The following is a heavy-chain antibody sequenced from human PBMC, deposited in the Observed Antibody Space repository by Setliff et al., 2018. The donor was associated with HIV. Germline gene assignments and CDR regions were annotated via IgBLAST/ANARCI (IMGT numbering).Heavy chain of an antibody. V-gene: IGHV3-7*01. CDR2: IKQDGSEK. Sequence: PGGSLRLSCAASGFTFSSYWMSWVRQAPGKGLEWVANIKQDGSEKYYVDSVKGRLTISRDNAKNSLYLQMNSLRAKDTAVYYCARDPTGGAFDIWGQGTMVTVSS. CDR1: GFTFSSYW. J-gene: IGHJ3*02. D-gene: IGHD4-17*01. CDR3: ARDPTGGAFDI.